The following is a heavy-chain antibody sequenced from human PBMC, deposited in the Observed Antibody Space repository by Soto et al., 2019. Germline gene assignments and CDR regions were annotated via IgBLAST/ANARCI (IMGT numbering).Heavy chain of an antibody. CDR1: GFTFSSYW. V-gene: IGHV3-7*04. Sequence: EVQLVESGGGLVQPGGSLRLSCAASGFTFSSYWMSWVRQAPGKGLEWVANIKQDGSEKYYVDSVKGRFTISRDNAKNSLYLQMNSLRAEDTAVYYCARGADELLAPFDYWGQGTLVTVSS. J-gene: IGHJ4*02. CDR2: IKQDGSEK. D-gene: IGHD2-15*01. CDR3: ARGADELLAPFDY.